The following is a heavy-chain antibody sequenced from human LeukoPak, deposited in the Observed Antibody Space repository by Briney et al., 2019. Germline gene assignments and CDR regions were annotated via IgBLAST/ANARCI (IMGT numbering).Heavy chain of an antibody. CDR2: IYHSGST. V-gene: IGHV4-59*01. J-gene: IGHJ6*03. Sequence: SETLSLTCTVSGGSISSYYWSWIRQPPGKGLEWIGHIYHSGSTKYNPSLKSRVTISVDTSKNQFSLNLSSVTAADTAMYYCARLDGITSMGNYYYYMDVWGKGTTVTVSS. CDR3: ARLDGITSMGNYYYYMDV. D-gene: IGHD5-18*01. CDR1: GGSISSYY.